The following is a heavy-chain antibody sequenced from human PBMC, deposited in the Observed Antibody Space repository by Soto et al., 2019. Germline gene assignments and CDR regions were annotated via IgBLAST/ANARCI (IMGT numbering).Heavy chain of an antibody. Sequence: QVQLQQWGAGLLKPSETLSLTCAVYGGSFSGYYWSWIRQPPGKGLEWIGEINHSGSTNYNPSLKSRVTISVDTSKNQFSLKLSSVTAADTAVYYCARGPGYGSGTIRWYYYGMDVW. D-gene: IGHD3-10*01. CDR3: ARGPGYGSGTIRWYYYGMDV. J-gene: IGHJ6*01. CDR1: GGSFSGYY. V-gene: IGHV4-34*01. CDR2: INHSGST.